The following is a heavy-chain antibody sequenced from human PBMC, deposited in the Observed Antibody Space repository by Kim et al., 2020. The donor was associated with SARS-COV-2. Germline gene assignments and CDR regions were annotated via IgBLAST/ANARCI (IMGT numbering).Heavy chain of an antibody. V-gene: IGHV4-61*01. Sequence: SETLSLTCSVSGVSLSTNHYYWIWIRQTPGMGLEYIGYIHHTGSTTFNASLKNRVTTSRDTSKNPFTLILTSVTAADTAVYFCASGWWGGSTWYYFVFWGQGTLVTVSS. D-gene: IGHD6-13*01. CDR1: GVSLSTNHYY. CDR2: IHHTGST. J-gene: IGHJ4*02. CDR3: ASGWWGGSTWYYFVF.